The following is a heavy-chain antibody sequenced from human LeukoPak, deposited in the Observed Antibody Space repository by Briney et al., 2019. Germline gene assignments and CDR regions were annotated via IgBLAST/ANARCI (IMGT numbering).Heavy chain of an antibody. J-gene: IGHJ3*02. CDR3: AKSPSRELPYDAFDI. CDR2: ISWNSGSI. Sequence: PGGSLRLSCAASGFTFSSYGMHWVRHAPGKGLEWVSGISWNSGSIGYADSVKGRFTISRDNAKNSLYLQMNSLRAEDTALYYCAKSPSRELPYDAFDIWGQGTMVTVSS. D-gene: IGHD1-26*01. V-gene: IGHV3-9*01. CDR1: GFTFSSYG.